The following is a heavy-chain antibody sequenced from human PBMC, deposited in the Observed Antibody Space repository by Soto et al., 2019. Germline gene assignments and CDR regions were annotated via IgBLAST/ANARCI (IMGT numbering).Heavy chain of an antibody. CDR2: ISDGGGAT. J-gene: IGHJ4*02. V-gene: IGHV3-23*01. CDR1: GFAFSSYG. Sequence: PGGSLRLSCAASGFAFSSYGMSWVRQAPGKGLEWVSSISDGGGATKYADSVRGRFTISRDRPKNTLFLDMSSLRVEDTAVYYCAKEYCGADCAADFWGQGTLVTVSS. D-gene: IGHD2-21*02. CDR3: AKEYCGADCAADF.